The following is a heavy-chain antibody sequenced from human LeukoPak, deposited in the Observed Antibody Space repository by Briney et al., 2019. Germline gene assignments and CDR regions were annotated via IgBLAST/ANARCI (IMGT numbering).Heavy chain of an antibody. Sequence: GSLRLSCAASGFTFSSYSMNWVRQAPGKGLEWVSSISSSSSYIYYADSVEDRFTISRDKARNSLYLQMNSLRVEETAVYYCARDHRYAFDNWGHGTLVTVSS. V-gene: IGHV3-21*01. CDR1: GFTFSSYS. CDR3: ARDHRYAFDN. CDR2: ISSSSSYI. D-gene: IGHD5-12*01. J-gene: IGHJ4*01.